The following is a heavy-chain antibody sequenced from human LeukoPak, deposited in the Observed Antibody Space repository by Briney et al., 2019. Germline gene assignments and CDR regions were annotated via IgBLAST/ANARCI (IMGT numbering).Heavy chain of an antibody. CDR3: ARSYSGYDYLDY. CDR2: IDPSDSYT. J-gene: IGHJ4*02. CDR1: GSSFPSYW. Sequence: GESLQISFQGSGSSFPSYWITWVRPVPGKGREWKGRIDPSDSYTNYSPSFQGHVTISADKSISTAYLQWSSLRASDTAMYYCARSYSGYDYLDYWGQGTLVTVSS. V-gene: IGHV5-10-1*01. D-gene: IGHD5-12*01.